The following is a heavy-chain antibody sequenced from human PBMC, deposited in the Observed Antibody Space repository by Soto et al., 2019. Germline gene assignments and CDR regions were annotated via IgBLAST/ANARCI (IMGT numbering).Heavy chain of an antibody. D-gene: IGHD5-12*01. Sequence: EVQLVESGGGLVQPGGSLRLSCAASGFTFSSYAMHWVRQAPGKGLEYVSDISSNGGSTYYANSVKGRFTISRDNSKNSLYLQMGSLRAELIAVYHCARRGHTGYDTDYWGQGTLVTVSS. CDR3: ARRGHTGYDTDY. CDR2: ISSNGGST. CDR1: GFTFSSYA. J-gene: IGHJ4*02. V-gene: IGHV3-64*01.